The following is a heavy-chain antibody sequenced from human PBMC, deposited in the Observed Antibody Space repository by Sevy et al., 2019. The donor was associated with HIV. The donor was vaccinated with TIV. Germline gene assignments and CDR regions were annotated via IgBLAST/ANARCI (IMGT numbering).Heavy chain of an antibody. Sequence: GGSLRLSCAASGFTFSNYWMHWVRQAPGKGLVWVSRIFGSGGTTYYADSVRGRFTISRDTSKNTLFLQMNSLRTEDTALYYCAGGRFDSSGSFDAFDIWGQGTMVTVSS. CDR3: AGGRFDSSGSFDAFDI. V-gene: IGHV3-23*01. D-gene: IGHD3-22*01. CDR2: IFGSGGTT. CDR1: GFTFSNYW. J-gene: IGHJ3*02.